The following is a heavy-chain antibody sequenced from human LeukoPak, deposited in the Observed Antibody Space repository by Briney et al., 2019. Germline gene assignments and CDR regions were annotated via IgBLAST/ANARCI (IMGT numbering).Heavy chain of an antibody. V-gene: IGHV3-33*01. CDR1: GFTFSSYG. J-gene: IGHJ4*02. D-gene: IGHD3-9*01. CDR2: IWYDGSNK. Sequence: GGSLRLSCAASGFTFSSYGMHWVRQAPGKGLEWVAVIWYDGSNKYYADSVKGRFTISRDNSKNTLYLQMNSLRAEDTAVYYCAREDILTGFQDYWGQGTLVTVSS. CDR3: AREDILTGFQDY.